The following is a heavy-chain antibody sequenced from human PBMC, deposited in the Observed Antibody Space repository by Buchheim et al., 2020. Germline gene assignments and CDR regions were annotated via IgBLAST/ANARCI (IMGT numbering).Heavy chain of an antibody. CDR1: GGSFSGYY. V-gene: IGHV4-34*01. D-gene: IGHD3-3*01. J-gene: IGHJ5*02. Sequence: QVQLQQRGAGQLKPSETLSHTCAVYGGSFSGYYWSWIRQPPGKGLEWIGEINHSGSTNYNPSLKSRVTISVDTSKNQFSLTLSSLTAVDTSSYYCARAYVGVVMMWFDLWGQGTL. CDR3: ARAYVGVVMMWFDL. CDR2: INHSGST.